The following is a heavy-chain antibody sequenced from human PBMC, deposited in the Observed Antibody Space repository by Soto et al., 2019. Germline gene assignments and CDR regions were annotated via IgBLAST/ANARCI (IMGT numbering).Heavy chain of an antibody. CDR1: GFTFSSYW. CDR2: IKQDGGAK. J-gene: IGHJ4*02. Sequence: EVHLVESGGGLVQPGGSLRLSCAASGFTFSSYWMTWVRQAPGKGLEWVANIKQDGGAKYYVDSVKGRFTISRDNAKNSLYLQMNSLRAEDTAVYYFAKAIYGGNSDFGYWGQGTLVTVSS. V-gene: IGHV3-7*05. D-gene: IGHD4-17*01. CDR3: AKAIYGGNSDFGY.